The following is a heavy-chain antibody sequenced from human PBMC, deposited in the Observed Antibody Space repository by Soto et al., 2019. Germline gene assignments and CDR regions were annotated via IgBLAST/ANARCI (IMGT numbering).Heavy chain of an antibody. CDR3: ARDVGYCSSSTCLIDH. V-gene: IGHV1-18*01. CDR2: ISTFNGET. J-gene: IGHJ4*02. CDR1: GYTFSNFG. D-gene: IGHD2-2*01. Sequence: GASVKVSCKASGYTFSNFGLSWVRQAPGQGLEWMGWISTFNGETRYAQKFQARVTVTTDTSTTTGYMELRSLRSDDTAVYYCARDVGYCSSSTCLIDHWGQGTLVTVSS.